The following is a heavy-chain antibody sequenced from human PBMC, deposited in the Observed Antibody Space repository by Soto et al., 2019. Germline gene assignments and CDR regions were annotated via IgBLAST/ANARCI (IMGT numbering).Heavy chain of an antibody. CDR2: IYSSGST. CDR3: ARIFRSRGRSPCQSPPDV. V-gene: IGHV4-61*01. CDR1: GGSVSSDTHY. J-gene: IGHJ6*02. Sequence: PSETLSLTCTVSGGSVSSDTHYWSWIRQPPGKRLEWLGFIYSSGSTNYNPSLKSRVTMSVDTSKNQFSLKLRSVVVADTAVYHSARIFRSRGRSPCQSPPDVSGQGTTVNVSS. D-gene: IGHD3-3*01.